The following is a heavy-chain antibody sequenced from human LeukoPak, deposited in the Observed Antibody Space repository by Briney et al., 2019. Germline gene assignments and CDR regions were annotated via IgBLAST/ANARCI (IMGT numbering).Heavy chain of an antibody. V-gene: IGHV3-21*05. Sequence: GGSLRLSCAASGFTFSSYSMNWVRQAPGKGLEWDSYISSSSSYIYYADSVKGRFTISRDNAKNSLYLQMNSLRAEDTAVYYCARDPDYDSSGYYGDDAFDIWGQGTMVTVSS. CDR2: ISSSSSYI. D-gene: IGHD3-22*01. CDR3: ARDPDYDSSGYYGDDAFDI. J-gene: IGHJ3*02. CDR1: GFTFSSYS.